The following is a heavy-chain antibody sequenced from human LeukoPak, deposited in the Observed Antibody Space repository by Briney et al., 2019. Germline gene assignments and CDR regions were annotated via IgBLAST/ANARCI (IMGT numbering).Heavy chain of an antibody. J-gene: IGHJ4*02. CDR3: AKDPGLRFDSSDWSTLGFDS. V-gene: IGHV3-23*01. CDR2: ISGSGGRA. CDR1: GFTFSSYA. Sequence: GGSLRLSCAASGFTFSSYAMSWVRQAPGKGLEWVSGISGSGGRASYADSVKGRFTISRDNSRNTLYLQMNNLRAGDTAVYFCAKDPGLRFDSSDWSTLGFDSWGQGTLVTVSS. D-gene: IGHD6-19*01.